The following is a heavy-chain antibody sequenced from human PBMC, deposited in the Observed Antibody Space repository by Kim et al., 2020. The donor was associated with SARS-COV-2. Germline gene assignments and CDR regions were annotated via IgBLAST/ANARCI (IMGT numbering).Heavy chain of an antibody. V-gene: IGHV3-9*01. D-gene: IGHD3-22*01. Sequence: GGSLRLSCAASGFTFDDYALHWVRQAPGKGLEWVSGISWNSGSIGYADSVKGRFTISSDNAKNSLYLQMNSLRAEDTALYYCAKIYDSRDDAFDIWGQRTMVTVSS. CDR3: AKIYDSRDDAFDI. CDR2: ISWNSGSI. J-gene: IGHJ3*02. CDR1: GFTFDDYA.